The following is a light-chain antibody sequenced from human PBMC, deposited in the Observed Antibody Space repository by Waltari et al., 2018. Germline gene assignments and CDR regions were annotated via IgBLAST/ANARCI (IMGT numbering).Light chain of an antibody. CDR3: QAGCHGTWV. CDR2: VNSDGTH. CDR1: SGHSSNV. J-gene: IGLJ3*02. V-gene: IGLV4-69*01. Sequence: QLVLTQSPSASASLGASVKLTCTLSSGHSSNVIAWLQQQPEKGPRFLMKVNSDGTHSKGDEIPYRFSGSSSGAERYLTISSLQSEDEADYYCQAGCHGTWVFGGGTKLTIL.